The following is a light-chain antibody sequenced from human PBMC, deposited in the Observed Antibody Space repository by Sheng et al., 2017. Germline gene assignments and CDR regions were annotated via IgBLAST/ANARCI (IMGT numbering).Light chain of an antibody. Sequence: DIQMTQSPSSLSPSVGGRVTITCQASQDILKFLNWFQQKPGKAPKLLIYDVSTLETGVPSRFQWXWIWDRFYLTIDNLQPEDFATYYCQQYAVFPPYTFGQGTNLEMK. V-gene: IGKV1-33*01. CDR1: QDILKF. J-gene: IGKJ2*01. CDR2: DVS. CDR3: QQYAVFPPYT.